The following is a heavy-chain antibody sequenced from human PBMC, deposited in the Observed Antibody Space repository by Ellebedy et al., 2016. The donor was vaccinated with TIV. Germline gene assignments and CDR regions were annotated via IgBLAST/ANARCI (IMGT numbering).Heavy chain of an antibody. CDR1: GFTFSNYS. CDR2: ISSSSSYI. D-gene: IGHD1-26*01. Sequence: GGSLRLSXAASGFTFSNYSMNWVRQAPGKGLEWVSSISSSSSYIYYADSVKGRFIISRGNAKNSLYLQMNSLRAEDTAVYYCARDRGGSYSPVDYWGQGTLVTVSS. V-gene: IGHV3-21*04. CDR3: ARDRGGSYSPVDY. J-gene: IGHJ4*02.